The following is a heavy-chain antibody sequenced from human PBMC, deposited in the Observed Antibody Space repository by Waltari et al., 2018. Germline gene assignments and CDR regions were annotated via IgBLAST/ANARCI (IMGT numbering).Heavy chain of an antibody. CDR2: IYYSGST. CDR3: ASPSIVGATMGAFDI. Sequence: QLQLQESGPGLVKPSETLSLTCTVSGGSISSSSYYWGWIRQPPGKGLEWIGSIYYSGSTYYNPSLKSRVTISVDTSKNQFSLKLSSVTAADTAVYYCASPSIVGATMGAFDIWGQGTMVTVSS. CDR1: GGSISSSSYY. V-gene: IGHV4-39*01. J-gene: IGHJ3*02. D-gene: IGHD1-26*01.